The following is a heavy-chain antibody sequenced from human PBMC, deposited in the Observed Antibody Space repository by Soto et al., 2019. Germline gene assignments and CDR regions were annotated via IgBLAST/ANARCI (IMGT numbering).Heavy chain of an antibody. CDR2: IWYDGSNK. D-gene: IGHD1-26*01. CDR3: ARDQWELLYYFDY. V-gene: IGHV3-33*01. J-gene: IGHJ4*02. CDR1: GFTFSSYG. Sequence: GGSLRLSCAASGFTFSSYGMHWVRQAPGKGLEWVAVIWYDGSNKYYADSVKGRFTISRDNSKNTLYLQMNSLRAEDTAVYYCARDQWELLYYFDYWGRGTLVTVSS.